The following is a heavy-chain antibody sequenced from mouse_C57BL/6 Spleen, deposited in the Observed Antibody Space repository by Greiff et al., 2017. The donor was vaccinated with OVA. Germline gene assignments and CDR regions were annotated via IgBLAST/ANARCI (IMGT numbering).Heavy chain of an antibody. D-gene: IGHD3-2*02. J-gene: IGHJ3*01. CDR3: ARRIAQAIGWFAY. Sequence: EVQLQQSGPELVKPGASVKIPCKASGYTFTDYNMDWVKQSHGKSLEWIGDINPNNGGTIYNQKFKGKATLTVDKSSSTAYMELRSLTSEDTAVYYCARRIAQAIGWFAYWGQGTLVTVSA. CDR2: INPNNGGT. CDR1: GYTFTDYN. V-gene: IGHV1-18*01.